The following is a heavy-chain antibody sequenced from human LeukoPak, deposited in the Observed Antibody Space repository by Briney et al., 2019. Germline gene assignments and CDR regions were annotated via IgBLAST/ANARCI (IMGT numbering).Heavy chain of an antibody. Sequence: ASVKVSCKASGYTIANNYMHWVRQAPGQGLEWMGVINPSGTGTSYAQKFQGRITMSRDTSTSTVYMELSSLRSEDTAFYYCATDHSMANTAWWFDPWGQGTLVTVSS. V-gene: IGHV1-46*01. CDR3: ATDHSMANTAWWFDP. D-gene: IGHD5-24*01. CDR1: GYTIANNY. CDR2: INPSGTGT. J-gene: IGHJ5*02.